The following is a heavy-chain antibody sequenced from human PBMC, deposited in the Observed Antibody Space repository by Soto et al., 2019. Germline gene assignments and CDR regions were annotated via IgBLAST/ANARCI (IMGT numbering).Heavy chain of an antibody. CDR1: GGSISSSSYY. CDR2: IYYSGST. D-gene: IGHD3-22*01. J-gene: IGHJ4*02. CDR3: VGHAVDYDSSGHAIDY. Sequence: QLQLQESGPGLVKPSETLSLTCTVSGGSISSSSYYWGWIRQPPGKGLEWIGSIYYSGSTYYNPSHKPRATIYVTTSKNQCSLKLRSVTAADTAAYSCVGHAVDYDSSGHAIDYWGQGTLVTVAS. V-gene: IGHV4-39*01.